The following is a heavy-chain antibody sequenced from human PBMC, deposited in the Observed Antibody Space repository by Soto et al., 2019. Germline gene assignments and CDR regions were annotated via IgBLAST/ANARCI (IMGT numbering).Heavy chain of an antibody. Sequence: EVQLVESGGGLIQPGGSLRLSCAASGFTVSSNYMSWVRKAPGKGLEWVSVIYSGGSTYYADSVKGRFTISRDNSKNTLYLLMNSLRAEDTAVYYCARGWGSYYDSSGYYYFDYWGQGTLVTVSS. J-gene: IGHJ4*02. CDR2: IYSGGST. D-gene: IGHD3-22*01. CDR3: ARGWGSYYDSSGYYYFDY. V-gene: IGHV3-53*01. CDR1: GFTVSSNY.